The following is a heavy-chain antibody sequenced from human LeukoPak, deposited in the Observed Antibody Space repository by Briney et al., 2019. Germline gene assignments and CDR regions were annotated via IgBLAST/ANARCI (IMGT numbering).Heavy chain of an antibody. D-gene: IGHD4-11*01. V-gene: IGHV4-34*01. CDR2: INHSGSP. CDR1: GGSFIGYY. Sequence: NPSETLSLTCAVYGGSFIGYYWNWIRQPPGKGLEWIGEINHSGSPYYNPSLKSRVTISVDTSKNRFSLRLTSVTAADTAVYYCARGNPTTVRTFDYWGQGTLVTVSS. CDR3: ARGNPTTVRTFDY. J-gene: IGHJ4*02.